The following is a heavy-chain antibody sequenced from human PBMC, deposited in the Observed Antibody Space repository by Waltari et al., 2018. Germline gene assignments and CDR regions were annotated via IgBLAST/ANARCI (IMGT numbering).Heavy chain of an antibody. Sequence: EVQLVESGGGLVQAGRSLRLSCTASGINFGDYAVTWVRQAPGKGLEWIGFIRTQTFGGVVDYAPSVRGRFTISRDDSKSIAYLQMNSLKTEDTAVYYCSHGGDPHMYFFMDVWGKGTTVTVSS. V-gene: IGHV3-49*04. CDR3: SHGGDPHMYFFMDV. J-gene: IGHJ6*03. CDR2: IRTQTFGGVV. D-gene: IGHD2-21*02. CDR1: GINFGDYA.